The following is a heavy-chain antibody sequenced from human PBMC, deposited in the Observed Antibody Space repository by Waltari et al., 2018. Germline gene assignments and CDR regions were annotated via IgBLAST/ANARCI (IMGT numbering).Heavy chain of an antibody. Sequence: QVQLQESGPGLVKPSETLSLTCTVSGGSISSYYWSWIRQPPGKGLEWIGYIYYSGSTNYNASLKSRVTISVDTSKNQFSLKLSSVTAADTAVYYCARAVRGVMDYWGQGTLVTVSS. V-gene: IGHV4-59*01. CDR2: IYYSGST. CDR1: GGSISSYY. CDR3: ARAVRGVMDY. J-gene: IGHJ4*02. D-gene: IGHD3-10*01.